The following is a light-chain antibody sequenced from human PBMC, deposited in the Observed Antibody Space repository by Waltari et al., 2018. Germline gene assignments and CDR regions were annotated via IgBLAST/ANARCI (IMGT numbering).Light chain of an antibody. J-gene: IGLJ3*02. CDR1: SLRTSY. V-gene: IGLV3-19*01. CDR2: GKD. CDR3: SSRNGRANQVM. Sequence: SSELTQDPGVSVALGQTIRFTCQGDSLRTSYASWYQLKPGQAPVLVIYGKDKRPSGIPDRISGYSSGTTSSLTITGAQAEDEADYYCSSRNGRANQVMFAGGTKVTVL.